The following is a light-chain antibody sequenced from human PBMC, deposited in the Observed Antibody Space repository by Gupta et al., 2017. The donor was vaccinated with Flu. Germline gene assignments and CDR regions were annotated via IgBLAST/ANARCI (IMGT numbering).Light chain of an antibody. CDR3: QQYYTTPES. CDR2: WAS. V-gene: IGKV4-1*01. J-gene: IGKJ2*03. Sequence: DIVMTQSPDSLAVSLGERATINCKSSQSVLYNSNNKNYLSWYRQKPGQPPKLLISWASTRESGVPDRFSGSGSGTDFTLTISSLQAEDVAVYYCQQYYTTPESFGQGTKLEIK. CDR1: QSVLYNSNNKNY.